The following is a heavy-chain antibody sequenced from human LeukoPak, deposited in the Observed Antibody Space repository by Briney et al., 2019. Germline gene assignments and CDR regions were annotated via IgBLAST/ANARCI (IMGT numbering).Heavy chain of an antibody. CDR1: GGSFSGYY. Sequence: SETLSLTXAVYGGSFSGYYWSWIRQPPGKGLEWIGEINHSGSTNYNPSLKSRVTISVDTSKNQFSLKLSSVTAADTAVYYCARRAVAGTHWGQGTLVTVSS. D-gene: IGHD6-19*01. CDR3: ARRAVAGTH. V-gene: IGHV4-34*01. J-gene: IGHJ4*02. CDR2: INHSGST.